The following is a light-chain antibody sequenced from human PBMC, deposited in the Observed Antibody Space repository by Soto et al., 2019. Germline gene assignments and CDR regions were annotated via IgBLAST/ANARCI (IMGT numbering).Light chain of an antibody. CDR3: QSYDSSLSVV. CDR2: GNN. V-gene: IGLV1-40*01. J-gene: IGLJ2*01. Sequence: QSVLTQPPSVSGAPGQRVTISCTGSSSNIGAGYDVHWYQQLPGTAPKLLIYGNNNRPSGVPDRFSDSKSGTSASLANTGLQAEDEADYYCQSYDSSLSVVFGGGTKLTVL. CDR1: SSNIGAGYD.